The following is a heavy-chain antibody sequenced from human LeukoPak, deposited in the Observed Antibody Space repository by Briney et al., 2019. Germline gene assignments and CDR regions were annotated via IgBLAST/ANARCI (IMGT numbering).Heavy chain of an antibody. CDR2: IIPIFGTA. V-gene: IGHV1-69*13. D-gene: IGHD4-17*01. CDR3: ASLGGGSTVTTYLNY. CDR1: RGTFSSYA. J-gene: IGHJ4*02. Sequence: GGSVKVSCKASRGTFSSYAINWVRQAPGQGLEWMGGIIPIFGTANYAQKFQGRVTITADESTSTAYMELSSLRSEDTAVYYCASLGGGSTVTTYLNYWGQGTLVTVSS.